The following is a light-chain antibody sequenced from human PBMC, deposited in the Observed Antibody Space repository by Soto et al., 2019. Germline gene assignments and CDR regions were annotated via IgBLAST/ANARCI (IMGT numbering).Light chain of an antibody. V-gene: IGKV3-11*01. CDR1: QSVGTS. J-gene: IGKJ4*02. CDR2: EAS. Sequence: EIVLTQSPGTLSLSPGERATLSCRASQSVGTSLAWYQQKPGQAPRLLIYEASNRATGIPARFSGSGSGTAFTLTISSLEPEDFAIYYWHQRSNWPLTFGGGTKVEIK. CDR3: HQRSNWPLT.